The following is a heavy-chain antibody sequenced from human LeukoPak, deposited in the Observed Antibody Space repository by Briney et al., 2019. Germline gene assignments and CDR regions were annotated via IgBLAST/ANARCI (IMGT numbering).Heavy chain of an antibody. CDR2: IYYSGST. CDR3: ARERRRRYYGSGSYYNEGVWFDP. J-gene: IGHJ5*02. CDR1: GGSISSGGYY. D-gene: IGHD3-10*01. V-gene: IGHV4-61*08. Sequence: SQTLSLTCTVSGGSISSGGYYWSWIRQPPGKGLEWIGYIYYSGSTNYNPSLKSRVTISVDTSKNQFSLKLSSVTAADTAVYYCARERRRRYYGSGSYYNEGVWFDPWGQGTLVTVSS.